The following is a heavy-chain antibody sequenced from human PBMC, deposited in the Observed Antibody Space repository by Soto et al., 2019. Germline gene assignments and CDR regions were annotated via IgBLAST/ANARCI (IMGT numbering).Heavy chain of an antibody. CDR2: ISGSGGST. CDR1: GFTFRSYA. D-gene: IGHD2-2*01. J-gene: IGHJ3*02. V-gene: IGHV3-23*01. CDR3: AKDIVVVPAPLDAFDI. Sequence: GGSLRLSCAASGFTFRSYAMSWVRQAPGKGLEWVSAISGSGGSTYYADSVKGRFTISRDNSKNTLYLQMNSLRAEDTAVYYCAKDIVVVPAPLDAFDIWGQGTMVTVSS.